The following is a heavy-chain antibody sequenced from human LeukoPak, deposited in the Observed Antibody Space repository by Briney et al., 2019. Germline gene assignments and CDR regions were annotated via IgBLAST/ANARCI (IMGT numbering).Heavy chain of an antibody. CDR3: ARWGTTGGWFDP. V-gene: IGHV1-69*06. CDR2: IIPIFGTA. D-gene: IGHD1-7*01. Sequence: ASVKVSCKASGGTFSSYAISWVRRAPGQGLEWMGGIIPIFGTANYAQKFQGRVTITADKSTSTAYMELSSLRSEDTAVYYCARWGTTGGWFDPWGQGTLVTVSS. J-gene: IGHJ5*02. CDR1: GGTFSSYA.